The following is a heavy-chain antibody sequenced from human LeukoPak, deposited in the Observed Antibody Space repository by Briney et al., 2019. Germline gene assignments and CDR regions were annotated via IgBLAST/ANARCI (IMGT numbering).Heavy chain of an antibody. D-gene: IGHD1-26*01. CDR1: RGTFISSA. Sequence: ASVKLSCKASRGTFISSAISWVSQAPGQGLEWMGRIIPILGIANYAQKFQGRVTITADKSTSTAYMELSSLRSEDTAVYYCASNLGGSYYVDGIDSGGQGTLVTVSS. J-gene: IGHJ4*02. V-gene: IGHV1-69*04. CDR2: IIPILGIA. CDR3: ASNLGGSYYVDGIDS.